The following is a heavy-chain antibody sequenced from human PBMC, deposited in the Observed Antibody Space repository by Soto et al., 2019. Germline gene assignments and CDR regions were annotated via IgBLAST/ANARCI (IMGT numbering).Heavy chain of an antibody. CDR3: ARMQWLPSPDYYYGMDV. CDR1: GITFRRTA. D-gene: IGHD6-19*01. CDR2: IVVGTGST. J-gene: IGHJ6*02. Sequence: SVKVSCKASGITFRRTAVQWMRQARGQRLEWIGRIVVGTGSTTYAQIVQERIAITRDMSTNTAYMEPSGLRPEDTAVYYCARMQWLPSPDYYYGMDVWGQGTTVTVSS. V-gene: IGHV1-58*01.